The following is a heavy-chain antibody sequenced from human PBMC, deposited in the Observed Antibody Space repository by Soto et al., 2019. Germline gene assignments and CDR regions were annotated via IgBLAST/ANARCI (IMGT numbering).Heavy chain of an antibody. CDR3: ARDQWGGAYTPFDY. Sequence: GGSLRLSCAASGFTFSSYSMNWVRKAPGKGLEWVSYISSSSSTIYYADSVKGRFTISRDNAKNSLYLQMNSLRAEDTAVYYCARDQWGGAYTPFDYWGQGTLVTVSS. J-gene: IGHJ4*02. V-gene: IGHV3-48*01. CDR2: ISSSSSTI. CDR1: GFTFSSYS. D-gene: IGHD1-26*01.